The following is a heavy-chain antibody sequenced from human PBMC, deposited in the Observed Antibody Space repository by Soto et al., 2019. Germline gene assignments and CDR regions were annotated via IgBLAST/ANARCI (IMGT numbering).Heavy chain of an antibody. D-gene: IGHD5-12*01. CDR2: ISSSSSTI. V-gene: IGHV3-48*01. CDR3: ARADSGYAHGYYYYGMDV. J-gene: IGHJ6*02. Sequence: GGSLRLSCAASGFTFSSYSMNWVRQAPGKGLEWVSYISSSSSTIYYADSVKGRFTISRDNARNSLYLQMNSLRAEDTAVYYCARADSGYAHGYYYYGMDVWGQGTTVTVSS. CDR1: GFTFSSYS.